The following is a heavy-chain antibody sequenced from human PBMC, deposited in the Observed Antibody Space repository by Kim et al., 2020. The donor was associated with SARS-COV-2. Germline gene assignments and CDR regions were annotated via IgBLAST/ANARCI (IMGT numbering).Heavy chain of an antibody. CDR2: ISWNSGRI. CDR3: AKDTTWAITGTTYGMDV. Sequence: GGSLRLSCAASGFTFGDYAMHWVRQAPGKGLEWVSGISWNSGRIGYADSVKGRFTISRDNAKNSLYLQMNSLRAEDTALYYCAKDTTWAITGTTYGMDVWGQGTTVTVSS. D-gene: IGHD1-7*01. V-gene: IGHV3-9*01. J-gene: IGHJ6*02. CDR1: GFTFGDYA.